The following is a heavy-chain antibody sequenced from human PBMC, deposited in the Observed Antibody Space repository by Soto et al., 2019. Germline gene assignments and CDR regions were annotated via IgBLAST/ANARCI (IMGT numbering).Heavy chain of an antibody. D-gene: IGHD6-13*01. CDR2: IYYSGST. J-gene: IGHJ5*02. CDR3: ARDIAAAGTRWFDP. V-gene: IGHV4-59*01. Sequence: SDTLSLTCTVSGGSISSYYWSWIRQPPGKGLEWIGYIYYSGSTNYNPSLKSRVTISVDTSKNQFSLKLSSVTAADTAVYYCARDIAAAGTRWFDPWGQGTLVTVSS. CDR1: GGSISSYY.